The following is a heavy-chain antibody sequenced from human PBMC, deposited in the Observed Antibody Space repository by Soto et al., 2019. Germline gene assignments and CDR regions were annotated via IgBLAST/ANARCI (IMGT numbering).Heavy chain of an antibody. Sequence: QVQLVQSGAEVKKPGASVKVSCKASGYTFTSYGISWVRQAPGQGLEWMGWISAYNGNTNYAQKLQGRVAMTTDTSTSTAYMELRSLRSDDTAVYDCARETTDGFWSGYYVVNWFDPWGQGTLVTVSS. D-gene: IGHD3-3*01. CDR2: ISAYNGNT. V-gene: IGHV1-18*01. CDR3: ARETTDGFWSGYYVVNWFDP. J-gene: IGHJ5*02. CDR1: GYTFTSYG.